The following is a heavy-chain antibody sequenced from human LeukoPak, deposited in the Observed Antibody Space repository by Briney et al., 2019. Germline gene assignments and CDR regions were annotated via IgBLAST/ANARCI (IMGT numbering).Heavy chain of an antibody. J-gene: IGHJ5*02. V-gene: IGHV4-34*01. Sequence: SETLSLTCAVYGGSFSGYYWSWIRQPPGKGLEWIGEINHSGSTNYNPSLKSRVTISVDTSKNQFSLKLSSVTAADTAVYYCARGHIVVVTAILTRFDPWGQGTLVTVSS. CDR3: ARGHIVVVTAILTRFDP. CDR1: GGSFSGYY. CDR2: INHSGST. D-gene: IGHD2-21*02.